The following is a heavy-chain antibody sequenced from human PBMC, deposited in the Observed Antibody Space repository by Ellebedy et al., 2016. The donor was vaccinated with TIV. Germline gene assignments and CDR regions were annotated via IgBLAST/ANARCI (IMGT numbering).Heavy chain of an antibody. CDR1: GGSISSYY. CDR2: IYYSGST. J-gene: IGHJ2*01. CDR3: ASSGAGSDYFDL. Sequence: MPGGSLRLSCTVSGGSISSYYWSWIRQPPGKGLEWIGYIYYSGSTNYNPSLKSRVTISVDTSKNQFSLKLSSVTAADTAVYYCASSGAGSDYFDLWGRGTLVTVSS. D-gene: IGHD3-10*01. V-gene: IGHV4-59*01.